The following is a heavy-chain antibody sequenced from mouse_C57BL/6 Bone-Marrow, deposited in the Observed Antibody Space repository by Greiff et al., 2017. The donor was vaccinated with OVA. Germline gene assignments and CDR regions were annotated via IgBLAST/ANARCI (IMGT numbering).Heavy chain of an antibody. Sequence: EVQLQQSGPELVKPGASVKISCKASGYTFTDYYMNWVKQSHGKSLEWIGDINPNNGGTSYKQKFKGKATLTVDKSSSTAYMELRSLTSEDSAVYYCARGLSFAYWGQGTLVTVSA. CDR3: ARGLSFAY. CDR1: GYTFTDYY. J-gene: IGHJ3*01. V-gene: IGHV1-26*01. CDR2: INPNNGGT.